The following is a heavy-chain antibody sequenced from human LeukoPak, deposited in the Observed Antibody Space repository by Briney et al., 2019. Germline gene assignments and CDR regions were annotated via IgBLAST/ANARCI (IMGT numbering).Heavy chain of an antibody. Sequence: PGGSLRLSFPASGLTFINHFMDWFRQAPGRGLKGVSTIYSGGATYYSDSVRGRFTISRDSSQNTVYLQMNSLRAEDTAVYYCAREGVNYYDSSGYYAVSWGQGTLVTVSS. D-gene: IGHD3-22*01. CDR2: IYSGGAT. V-gene: IGHV3-66*01. CDR1: GLTFINHF. J-gene: IGHJ5*02. CDR3: AREGVNYYDSSGYYAVS.